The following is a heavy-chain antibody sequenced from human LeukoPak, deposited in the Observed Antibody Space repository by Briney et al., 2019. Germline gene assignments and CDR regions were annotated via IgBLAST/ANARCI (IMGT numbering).Heavy chain of an antibody. CDR1: GFTFSSYG. D-gene: IGHD6-13*01. V-gene: IGHV3-30*02. CDR3: AKDKIFQGIAAAGPFDY. Sequence: GGSLRLSCAASGFTFSSYGMHWVRQAPGKGLEWVAFIRYDGSNKYYADSVKGRFTISRDNSKNTLYLQMNSLRAEDTAVYYCAKDKIFQGIAAAGPFDYCGQGTLVTVSS. CDR2: IRYDGSNK. J-gene: IGHJ4*02.